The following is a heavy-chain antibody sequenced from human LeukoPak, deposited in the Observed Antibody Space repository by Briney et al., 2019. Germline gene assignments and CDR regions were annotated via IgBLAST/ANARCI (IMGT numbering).Heavy chain of an antibody. J-gene: IGHJ4*02. V-gene: IGHV3-23*01. CDR2: ISGSGGST. CDR3: AKARITMIVVVPFDY. Sequence: GGSLRLSCAASGFTFSSYAMSWVRQAPGKGLEWVSAISGSGGSTYYVDSVKGRFTISRDNSKNTLYLQMNSLRAEDTAVYYCAKARITMIVVVPFDYWVQGTLVTVSS. CDR1: GFTFSSYA. D-gene: IGHD3-22*01.